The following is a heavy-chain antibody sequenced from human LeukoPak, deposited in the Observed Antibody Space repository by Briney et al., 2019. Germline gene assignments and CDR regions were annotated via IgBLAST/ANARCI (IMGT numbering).Heavy chain of an antibody. CDR2: FSWNSGSI. CDR3: AKDFGRSAYDRPFDY. CDR1: GFTFDDYA. Sequence: GGSLRLSCAASGFTFDDYAMHWVRQAPGKGLEWVSGFSWNSGSIAYADSVKGRFTISRDNAKNSLYLQMNSLRAEDTALYYCAKDFGRSAYDRPFDYWGQGTLVTVSS. J-gene: IGHJ4*02. D-gene: IGHD5-12*01. V-gene: IGHV3-9*01.